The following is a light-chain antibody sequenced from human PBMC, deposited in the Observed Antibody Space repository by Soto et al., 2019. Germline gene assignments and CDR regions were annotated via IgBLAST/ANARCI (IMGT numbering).Light chain of an antibody. CDR3: CSYAGSYTFYV. CDR1: SSDVGGYKY. CDR2: DVT. V-gene: IGLV2-11*01. Sequence: QLVLTQPRSVSGSPGQSVTISCTGTSSDVGGYKYVSWYQQHPGKAPKLMISDVTKRPAGVPDRFSGSKSGNTASLTISGLQAEDEADYYCCSYAGSYTFYVFGTGTKVTVL. J-gene: IGLJ1*01.